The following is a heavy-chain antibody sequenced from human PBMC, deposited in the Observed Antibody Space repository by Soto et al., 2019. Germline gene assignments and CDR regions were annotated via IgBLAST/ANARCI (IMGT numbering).Heavy chain of an antibody. CDR2: IIPILGTT. Sequence: QVQLVQSGAEVRKPGSSVKVSCRASGSTFSSYTVNWVRQAPGQGLEWIGRIIPILGTTDYARRFKGRFTITADRSAKTADMELTSLTSEDTAVYYCARRRYCGADCYSKFYYGMDVWGQGTTVTVSS. D-gene: IGHD2-21*02. J-gene: IGHJ6*02. V-gene: IGHV1-69*08. CDR3: ARRRYCGADCYSKFYYGMDV. CDR1: GSTFSSYT.